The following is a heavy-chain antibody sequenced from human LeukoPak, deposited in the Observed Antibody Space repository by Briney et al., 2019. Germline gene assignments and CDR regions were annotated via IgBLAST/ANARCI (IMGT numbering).Heavy chain of an antibody. J-gene: IGHJ4*02. V-gene: IGHV3-23*01. CDR2: ISGSGGST. CDR3: AKRFEATGDY. CDR1: GIPFSNYA. Sequence: GGSLRLSCVASGIPFSNYAMSWVRQAPGKVLEWVSAISGSGGSTYYADSVKGRFNIPRDNSKNTLYLQMNSLRAEDTAVYYCAKRFEATGDYWGQGTLVSV. D-gene: IGHD3-10*01.